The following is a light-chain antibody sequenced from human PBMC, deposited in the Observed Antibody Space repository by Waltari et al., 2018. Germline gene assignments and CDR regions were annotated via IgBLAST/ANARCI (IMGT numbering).Light chain of an antibody. Sequence: DIVMTQSPNSLAVSLGERATINCKSSQSVLYNSNNKNYLAWYQTKPGQPPKLLIYWASTRESGVPDRFSGSGSGTDFTLSISSLQAEDVAVYYCQQHYISRTFGQGTRVEIK. V-gene: IGKV4-1*01. CDR3: QQHYISRT. CDR2: WAS. CDR1: QSVLYNSNNKNY. J-gene: IGKJ1*01.